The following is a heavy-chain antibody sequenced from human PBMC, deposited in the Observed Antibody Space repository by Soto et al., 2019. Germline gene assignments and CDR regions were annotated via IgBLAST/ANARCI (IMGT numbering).Heavy chain of an antibody. J-gene: IGHJ3*02. Sequence: QVQLQESGPGLVKPSGTLSLTCAVSSGSISSSNWWSWVRQPPGKGLEWIGEIYHSGSTNYNPSLKRRVTISVDKSKNQFSLKLSSVTAADTAVYYCARVLLGDGYNFLSHAFDIWGQGTMVTVSS. CDR1: SGSISSSNW. D-gene: IGHD5-12*01. V-gene: IGHV4-4*02. CDR3: ARVLLGDGYNFLSHAFDI. CDR2: IYHSGST.